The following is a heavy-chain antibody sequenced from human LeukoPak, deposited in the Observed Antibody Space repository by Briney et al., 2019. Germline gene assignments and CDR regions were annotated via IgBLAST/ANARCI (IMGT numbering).Heavy chain of an antibody. CDR1: GDMFTVYY. CDR2: IIPIFGTA. D-gene: IGHD6-19*01. CDR3: ASRFWSSGWYRDAFDI. J-gene: IGHJ3*02. V-gene: IGHV1-69*05. Sequence: SVKVSCKASGDMFTVYYMHWVRQAPGQGLEWMGRIIPIFGTANYAQKFQGRVTITTDESTSTAYMELSSLRSEDTAVYYCASRFWSSGWYRDAFDIWGQGTMVTVSS.